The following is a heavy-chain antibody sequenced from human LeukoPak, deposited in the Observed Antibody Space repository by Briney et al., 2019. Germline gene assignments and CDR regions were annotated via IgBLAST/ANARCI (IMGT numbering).Heavy chain of an antibody. D-gene: IGHD2-15*01. CDR1: GGSITSSSYY. Sequence: SETLSLTCTVSGGSITSSSYYWGWIRQPPGKGLEWIGSAYYSGSTYYNPSLKSRVIISGDTSKNQFSLKMTSVTAADTAMHYCASFGYCSGGSCYPPGYWGQGTLAIVSS. CDR2: AYYSGST. CDR3: ASFGYCSGGSCYPPGY. V-gene: IGHV4-39*01. J-gene: IGHJ4*02.